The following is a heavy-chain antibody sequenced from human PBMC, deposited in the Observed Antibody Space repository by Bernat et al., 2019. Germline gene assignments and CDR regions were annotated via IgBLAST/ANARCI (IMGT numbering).Heavy chain of an antibody. CDR1: GGSISTTTYY. J-gene: IGHJ4*02. CDR3: ARHERQGTTRNTVDY. CDR2: IYYSGTT. Sequence: QLQLQESGPGLVKPSETLSLTCTVSGGSISTTTYYWGLIRQPPGKGLEWIGSIYYSGTTYYTPSLKSRITISVDTSKNQFSLNLSSVTAADTALYYCARHERQGTTRNTVDYWGQGTLVTVSS. D-gene: IGHD1-7*01. V-gene: IGHV4-39*01.